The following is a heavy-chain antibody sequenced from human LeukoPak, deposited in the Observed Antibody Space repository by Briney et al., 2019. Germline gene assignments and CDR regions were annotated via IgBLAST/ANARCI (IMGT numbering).Heavy chain of an antibody. CDR1: GFTFSSYA. J-gene: IGHJ4*02. V-gene: IGHV3-30*01. Sequence: GGSLRLSCAASGFTFSSYAMHWVRQAPGKGLEWVAVISYDGSNKYYADSVKGRFTISRDNSKNTLYLQMNSLRAEDTAVYYCARDFPYQLLYRGFDYWGQGTLVTVSS. CDR2: ISYDGSNK. D-gene: IGHD2-2*02. CDR3: ARDFPYQLLYRGFDY.